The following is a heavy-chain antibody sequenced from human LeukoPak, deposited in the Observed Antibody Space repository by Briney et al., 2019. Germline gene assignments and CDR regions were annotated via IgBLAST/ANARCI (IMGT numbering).Heavy chain of an antibody. J-gene: IGHJ4*02. CDR3: AKVDGIAVAGTGFVDY. CDR2: ISYDGSNK. D-gene: IGHD6-19*01. CDR1: GFTFSSYG. Sequence: PGRSLRLSCAASGFTFSSYGMHWVRQAPGKGLEWVAVISYDGSNKYYADSVKGRFTIPRDNSKNTLYLQMNSLRAEGTAVYYCAKVDGIAVAGTGFVDYWGQGTLVTVSS. V-gene: IGHV3-30*18.